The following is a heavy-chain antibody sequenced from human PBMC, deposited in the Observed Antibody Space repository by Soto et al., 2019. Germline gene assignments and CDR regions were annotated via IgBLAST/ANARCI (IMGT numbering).Heavy chain of an antibody. Sequence: PSETLSLTCAVYGGSFSGYYWSWIRQPPGKGLEWIGEINHSGSTNYNPSLKSRVTISVDTSKNQFSLKLSSVTAADTAVYYCARGHIVVVPAAMKKGNWFDPWGQGTLVTVSS. CDR2: INHSGST. D-gene: IGHD2-2*01. J-gene: IGHJ5*02. CDR3: ARGHIVVVPAAMKKGNWFDP. V-gene: IGHV4-34*01. CDR1: GGSFSGYY.